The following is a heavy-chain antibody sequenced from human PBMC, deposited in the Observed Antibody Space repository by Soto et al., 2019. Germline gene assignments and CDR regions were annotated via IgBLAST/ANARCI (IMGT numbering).Heavy chain of an antibody. V-gene: IGHV3-23*01. Sequence: QPGGSLRLSCTASGFTFSTYAMTWVRQAPGKGLEWVSTISGSGAKTYYADSVRGRFTISRDNSKDTLYLQMNSLTAEDTATYYWTRDWTGNTCPCMDVWGQGTTVTVSS. D-gene: IGHD2-8*02. CDR2: ISGSGAKT. J-gene: IGHJ6*02. CDR3: TRDWTGNTCPCMDV. CDR1: GFTFSTYA.